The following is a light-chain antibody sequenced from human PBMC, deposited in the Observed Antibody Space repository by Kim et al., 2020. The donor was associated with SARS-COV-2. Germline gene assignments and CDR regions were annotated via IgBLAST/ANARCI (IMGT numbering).Light chain of an antibody. Sequence: LLTHSPATLSLSPGERATLSCRASQSVSSYLAWYQQKPGQAPRLLIYDASNRATGIPARFSGSGSGTAFSLPISSLEPEDFAVYYCQQRSTWPLTFGGRTKVAI. J-gene: IGKJ4*01. V-gene: IGKV3-11*01. CDR3: QQRSTWPLT. CDR1: QSVSSY. CDR2: DAS.